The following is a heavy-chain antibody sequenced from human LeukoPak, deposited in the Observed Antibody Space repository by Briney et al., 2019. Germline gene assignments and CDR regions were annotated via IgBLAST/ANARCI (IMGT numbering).Heavy chain of an antibody. CDR1: GFTFSSYW. Sequence: GGSLRLSCAASGFTFSSYWMSWVRQAPGKGLEWVANIKQDGSEKYYVDSVKGRFTISRDNAKNSLYLQMNSLRAEDTAVYYCADSAVAAKGYYMDVWGKGTTVTVSS. J-gene: IGHJ6*03. V-gene: IGHV3-7*01. D-gene: IGHD2-15*01. CDR3: ADSAVAAKGYYMDV. CDR2: IKQDGSEK.